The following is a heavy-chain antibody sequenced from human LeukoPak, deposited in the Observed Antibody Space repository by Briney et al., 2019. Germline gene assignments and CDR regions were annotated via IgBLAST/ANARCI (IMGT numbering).Heavy chain of an antibody. Sequence: PSETLSLTCTVSGDSISSYYWSWIRQSAERGLEWIGRQYTSGNTNYNPSLKGRVTISVDKSKNQFSLNLSSVTAADTAVHYCASDLPMVRGVIIPLIYWGQGILVTVSS. J-gene: IGHJ4*02. CDR2: QYTSGNT. V-gene: IGHV4-4*07. CDR1: GDSISSYY. D-gene: IGHD3-10*01. CDR3: ASDLPMVRGVIIPLIY.